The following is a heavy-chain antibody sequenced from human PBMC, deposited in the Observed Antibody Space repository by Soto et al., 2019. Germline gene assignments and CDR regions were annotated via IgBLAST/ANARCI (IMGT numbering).Heavy chain of an antibody. D-gene: IGHD6-19*01. CDR3: ARDLPVGLVDF. Sequence: ASVKVSCKASGYTFTSYGISWVRQAPGQGLEWMGWISAYNGNTKYTQKLQGRVTMTTDTSTSTGYMELRSLRSDDTAVYYCARDLPVGLVDFWGQGTLVNVSS. CDR2: ISAYNGNT. J-gene: IGHJ4*02. CDR1: GYTFTSYG. V-gene: IGHV1-18*01.